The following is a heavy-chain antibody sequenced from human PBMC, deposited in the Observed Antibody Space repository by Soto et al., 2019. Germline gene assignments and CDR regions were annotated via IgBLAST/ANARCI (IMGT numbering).Heavy chain of an antibody. V-gene: IGHV6-1*01. CDR2: TYYRSKWYN. Sequence: SQTLSLTCAISGDSVSSNSAAWNWIRQSPSRGLEWLGRTYYRSKWYNDYAVSVKSRITINPDTSKNQFSLQLNSVTPEDTAVYYCARAPVRLLRIGDYMVFWGKGTTVTVSS. J-gene: IGHJ6*03. D-gene: IGHD3-10*01. CDR1: GDSVSSNSAA. CDR3: ARAPVRLLRIGDYMVF.